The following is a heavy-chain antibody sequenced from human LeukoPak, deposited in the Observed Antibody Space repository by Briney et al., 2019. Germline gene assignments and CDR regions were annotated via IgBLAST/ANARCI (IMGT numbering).Heavy chain of an antibody. CDR1: GYTFTGYY. J-gene: IGHJ4*02. CDR2: IIPNSGGT. D-gene: IGHD3-22*01. CDR3: ARATRKYYYDSSGYYGGYYFDY. V-gene: IGHV1-2*04. Sequence: ASVKVSCKASGYTFTGYYMHWVRQAPGQGLEWMGWIIPNSGGTNYAQKFQGWVTMTRDTSISTAYMELSRLRSDDTAVYYCARATRKYYYDSSGYYGGYYFDYWGQGTLVTVSS.